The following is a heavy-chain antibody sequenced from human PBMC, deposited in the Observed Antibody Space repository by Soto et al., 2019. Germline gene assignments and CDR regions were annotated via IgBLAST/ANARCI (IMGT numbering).Heavy chain of an antibody. CDR3: ARRYGGAFDY. Sequence: RRIRQPTGKGLEWIGYIYYSGSTNYNPSLKSRVTISVDTSKNQFSLKLSSVTAADTAVYYCARRYGGAFDYWGQGTLVTVSS. J-gene: IGHJ4*02. CDR2: IYYSGST. D-gene: IGHD2-21*01. V-gene: IGHV4-59*08.